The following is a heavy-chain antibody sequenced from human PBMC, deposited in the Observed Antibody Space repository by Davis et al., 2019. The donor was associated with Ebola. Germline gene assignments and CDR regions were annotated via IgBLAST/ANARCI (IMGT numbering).Heavy chain of an antibody. V-gene: IGHV3-53*05. D-gene: IGHD2-15*01. CDR3: ARLPRGAASHFDY. J-gene: IGHJ4*02. CDR1: GFSVSRTY. Sequence: GGSLRLSCAVSGFSVSRTYMSWARQAPGKGLEWVSTIYNDGATNYAASVKDRLTISRDNSKNTLYLQLNSLGPEDTAVYYCARLPRGAASHFDYWGQGTLVTVSS. CDR2: IYNDGAT.